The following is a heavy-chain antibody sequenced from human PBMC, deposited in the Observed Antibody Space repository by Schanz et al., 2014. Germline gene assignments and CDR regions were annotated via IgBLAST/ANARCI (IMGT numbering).Heavy chain of an antibody. CDR1: GFTVRNNL. D-gene: IGHD6-13*01. CDR3: ARGGGAAAST. Sequence: EVQLVESGGGLVQPGGSLRLSCAASGFTVRNNLMRWVRQAPGKGLGWVSIIYSGGSTFYADSVKGRFTISRDNSKNTLYLQMNSLRAEDTAVYYCARGGGAAASTWGQGTLVTVSS. V-gene: IGHV3-66*01. CDR2: IYSGGST. J-gene: IGHJ5*02.